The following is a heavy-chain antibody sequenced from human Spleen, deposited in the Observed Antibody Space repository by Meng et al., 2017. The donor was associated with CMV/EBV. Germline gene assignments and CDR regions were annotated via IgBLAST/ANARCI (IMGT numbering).Heavy chain of an antibody. Sequence: GSLRLSCAASGFTFSDYYMSWIRQAPGKGLEWVSYISSSGSTIYYADSVKGRFTISRDNAKNSLYLQMNSLRVDDTAVYYCARDLLEWLGKSYYYGLDVWGQGTTVTVSS. V-gene: IGHV3-11*04. J-gene: IGHJ6*02. CDR3: ARDLLEWLGKSYYYGLDV. CDR2: ISSSGSTI. CDR1: GFTFSDYY. D-gene: IGHD6-19*01.